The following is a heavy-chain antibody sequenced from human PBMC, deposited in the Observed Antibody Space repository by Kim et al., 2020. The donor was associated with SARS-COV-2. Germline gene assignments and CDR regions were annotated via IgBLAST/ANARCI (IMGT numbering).Heavy chain of an antibody. J-gene: IGHJ4*02. Sequence: GGSLRLSCAASGFIFSNAWMSWVRQAPGKGLEWVGRIKSKTDGGTTDYAAPVKGRFTISRDDSKNTLYLQMNSLKTEDTAVYYCTTYQYYDSGGYRYWGQGTLVTVSS. CDR1: GFIFSNAW. CDR2: IKSKTDGGTT. V-gene: IGHV3-15*01. D-gene: IGHD3-22*01. CDR3: TTYQYYDSGGYRY.